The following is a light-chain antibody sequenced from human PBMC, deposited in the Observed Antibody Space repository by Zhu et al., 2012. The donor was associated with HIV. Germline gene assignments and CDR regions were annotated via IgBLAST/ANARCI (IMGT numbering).Light chain of an antibody. CDR3: QQRDNWPPIT. J-gene: IGKJ5*01. Sequence: EIVLTQSPATLSLSPGERATLSCRASESVSSSLNWYQQKLGQAPRLLIYDASKRAPGIPARFSGSGSETDFTLTISSLELEDFAVYYCQQRDNWPPITFGQGTRLEIK. CDR1: ESVSSS. V-gene: IGKV3-11*01. CDR2: DAS.